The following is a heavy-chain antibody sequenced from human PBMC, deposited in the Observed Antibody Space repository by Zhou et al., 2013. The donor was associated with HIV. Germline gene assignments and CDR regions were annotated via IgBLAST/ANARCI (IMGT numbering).Heavy chain of an antibody. CDR1: GYTFTSYD. Sequence: QVQLVQSGAEVKKPGASVKVSCKASGYTFTSYDINWVRQATGQGLEWMGWMNPNSGNTGYAQKFQGRVTITRNTSISTAYMELSSLRSEDTAVYYCALGGDSSSSTYDAFDIWGQGTMVTVSS. CDR3: ALGGDSSSSTYDAFDI. D-gene: IGHD6-6*01. CDR2: MNPNSGNT. V-gene: IGHV1-8*03. J-gene: IGHJ3*02.